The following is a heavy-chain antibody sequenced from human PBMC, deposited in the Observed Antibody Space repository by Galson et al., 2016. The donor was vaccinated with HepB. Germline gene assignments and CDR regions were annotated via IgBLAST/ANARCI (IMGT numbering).Heavy chain of an antibody. CDR1: GFTFTRYW. Sequence: SLRLSCAASGFTFTRYWMHWVRQAPGKGLVWVSRITSDGTSASYADSMKGRLTISRDNAKNTLYLQMDSLRAEDTAVYYCVREDYGDDRVYYYYYGMDVWGKGTTVTVSS. J-gene: IGHJ6*04. V-gene: IGHV3-74*01. CDR3: VREDYGDDRVYYYYYGMDV. D-gene: IGHD4-17*01. CDR2: ITSDGTSA.